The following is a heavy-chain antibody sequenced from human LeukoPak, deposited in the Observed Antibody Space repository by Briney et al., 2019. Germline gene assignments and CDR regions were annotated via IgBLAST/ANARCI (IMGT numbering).Heavy chain of an antibody. Sequence: GGSLILSCAASGFTFSSYGMNWVRQAPGKGLEWVSYITSSSSANYADSMKGRFTISRDNAKDSLYLQMNSLRDEDTAVYYCAIERDYAFDYWGQGTLVTVSS. CDR3: AIERDYAFDY. CDR2: ITSSSSA. V-gene: IGHV3-48*02. D-gene: IGHD4-17*01. CDR1: GFTFSSYG. J-gene: IGHJ4*02.